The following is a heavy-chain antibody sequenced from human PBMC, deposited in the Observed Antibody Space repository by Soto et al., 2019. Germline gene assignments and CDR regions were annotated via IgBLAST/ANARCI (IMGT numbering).Heavy chain of an antibody. CDR2: INAGNGNT. J-gene: IGHJ4*02. D-gene: IGHD2-15*01. CDR1: GYTFTSYA. V-gene: IGHV1-3*01. Sequence: ASVKVSCKASGYTFTSYAMHWVRQAPGQRLEWMGWINAGNGNTKYSQKFQGRVTITRDTSASTAYMELSSLRSEDTAVYYCARGSSHCSGGSCYSDWGQGTLVTVSS. CDR3: ARGSSHCSGGSCYSD.